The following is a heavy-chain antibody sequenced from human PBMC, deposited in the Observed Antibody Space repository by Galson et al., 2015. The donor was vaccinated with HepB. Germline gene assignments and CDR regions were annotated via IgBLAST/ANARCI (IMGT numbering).Heavy chain of an antibody. D-gene: IGHD3-22*01. Sequence: YLRLSCAASGFTFSGSAVHWVRQASGKGLEWVGRIRSKANNYATAYGAPVKGRFTISRDDSKNTAYLQMNSLQTEDTAVYYCTRRSTDDSSGYYVSWGQGIVVTVSS. CDR2: IRSKANNYAT. CDR1: GFTFSGSA. J-gene: IGHJ5*02. V-gene: IGHV3-73*01. CDR3: TRRSTDDSSGYYVS.